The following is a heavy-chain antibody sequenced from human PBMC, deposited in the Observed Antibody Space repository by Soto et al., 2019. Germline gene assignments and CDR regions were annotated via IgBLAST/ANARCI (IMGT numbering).Heavy chain of an antibody. Sequence: GGSLRLSCVASGFTFSSYSVNWVRQAPGKGLEWVSYISSGSKTIYYADSVKGRFTVSRDNAKNSQFLQMNSLRDDDTAVYYCAREDILGARSFDYWGRGTMVSVSS. J-gene: IGHJ4*02. CDR1: GFTFSSYS. CDR3: AREDILGARSFDY. D-gene: IGHD1-26*01. V-gene: IGHV3-48*02. CDR2: ISSGSKTI.